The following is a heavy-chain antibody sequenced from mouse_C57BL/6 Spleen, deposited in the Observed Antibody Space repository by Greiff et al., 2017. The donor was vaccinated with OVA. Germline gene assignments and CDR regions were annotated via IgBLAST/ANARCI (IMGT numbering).Heavy chain of an antibody. D-gene: IGHD4-1*02. CDR1: GFTFSSYA. CDR3: ARVPTGTRGYFDY. CDR2: ISDGGSYT. Sequence: DVMLVESGGGLVKPGGSLKLSCAASGFTFSSYAMSWVRQTPEKRLEWVATISDGGSYTYYPDNVKGRFTISRDNAKNNLYLQMSHLKSEDTAMYYGARVPTGTRGYFDYWGQGTTLTVSS. J-gene: IGHJ2*01. V-gene: IGHV5-4*03.